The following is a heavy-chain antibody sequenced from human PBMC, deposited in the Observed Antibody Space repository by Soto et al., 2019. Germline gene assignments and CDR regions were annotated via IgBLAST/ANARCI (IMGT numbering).Heavy chain of an antibody. CDR2: ISSSSSYI. D-gene: IGHD3-9*01. V-gene: IGHV3-21*01. J-gene: IGHJ5*02. CDR1: GFTFSSYS. Sequence: EVQLVESGGGLVKPGGSLRLSCAASGFTFSSYSMNWVRQAPGKGLEWVSSISSSSSYIYYADSVKGRFTISRDNAKNELYLTMNSLKAEDTAVYYCATSCTIYYDILTGYAWGQGTLVTLSS. CDR3: ATSCTIYYDILTGYA.